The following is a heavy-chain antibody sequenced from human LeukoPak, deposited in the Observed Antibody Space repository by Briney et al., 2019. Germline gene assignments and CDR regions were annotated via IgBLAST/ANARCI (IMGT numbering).Heavy chain of an antibody. CDR2: ISGSGGST. Sequence: QPGGSLRLSCAASGFTFSSYWMSWVRQAPGKGLEWVSAISGSGGSTYYADSVKGRFTISRDNAKNTLYLQMNSLRAEDTAVYYCAKGLGDCSGGSCYSWFDPWGQGTLVTVSS. J-gene: IGHJ5*02. V-gene: IGHV3-23*01. CDR1: GFTFSSYW. CDR3: AKGLGDCSGGSCYSWFDP. D-gene: IGHD2-15*01.